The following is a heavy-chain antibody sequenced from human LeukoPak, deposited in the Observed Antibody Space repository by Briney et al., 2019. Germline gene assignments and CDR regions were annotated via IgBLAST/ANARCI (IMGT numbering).Heavy chain of an antibody. CDR2: IYTSGST. V-gene: IGHV4-61*02. J-gene: IGHJ4*02. CDR3: ARESLGPPYYFDY. Sequence: SQTLSLTCNVSGASISSGTIYWSWIRQPAGKGLEWIGRIYTSGSTKYNPSLKSRVTISIDTSKNQFSLKLTSVTAADTAVYYCARESLGPPYYFDYWGQGTLVTVSS. D-gene: IGHD1-26*01. CDR1: GASISSGTIY.